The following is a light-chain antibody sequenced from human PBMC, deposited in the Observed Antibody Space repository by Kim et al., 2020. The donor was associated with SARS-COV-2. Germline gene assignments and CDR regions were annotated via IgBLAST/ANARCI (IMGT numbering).Light chain of an antibody. J-gene: IGKJ4*01. CDR2: GSS. V-gene: IGKV3-15*01. CDR1: KSISIN. CDR3: QQYDDWPPIT. Sequence: EIVMTQSPASLSLSPGERATLSCRASKSISINLAWYQQKPGQPPRLLMYGSSTRANGVPARFSGGGSGTEFTLTISSLQSEDCAVYYCQQYDDWPPITFGGGTKLEI.